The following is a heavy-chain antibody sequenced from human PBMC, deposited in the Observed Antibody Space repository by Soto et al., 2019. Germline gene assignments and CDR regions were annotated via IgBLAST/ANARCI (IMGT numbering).Heavy chain of an antibody. V-gene: IGHV1-18*01. CDR1: GYTFTSYG. D-gene: IGHD2-2*01. Sequence: GASVKVSCKASGYTFTSYGISWVRQAPGQGLEWMGWISAYNGNTNYAQKLQGRVTMTTDTSTSTAYMELRSLRSDDTAVYYCARIGYCISTSCYGVNWFDPWGQGTLVTVS. CDR3: ARIGYCISTSCYGVNWFDP. J-gene: IGHJ5*02. CDR2: ISAYNGNT.